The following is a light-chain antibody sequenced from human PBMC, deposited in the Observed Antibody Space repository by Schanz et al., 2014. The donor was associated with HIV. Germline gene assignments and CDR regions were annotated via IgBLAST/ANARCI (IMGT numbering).Light chain of an antibody. V-gene: IGLV2-8*01. J-gene: IGLJ2*01. CDR3: SSYAGSNNVV. CDR2: DVS. Sequence: QSALTQPPSASGSPGQSVTISCTGTSSDVGDYNYVSWYQQHPGKAPKLMIYDVSNRPSGVSSRFSGSKSGNTASLTVSGLQAEDEADYYCSSYAGSNNVVFGGGTKLTVL. CDR1: SSDVGDYNY.